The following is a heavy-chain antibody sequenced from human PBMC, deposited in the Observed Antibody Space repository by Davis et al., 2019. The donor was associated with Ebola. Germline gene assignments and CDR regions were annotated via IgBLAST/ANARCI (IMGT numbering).Heavy chain of an antibody. J-gene: IGHJ6*02. Sequence: ASVKVSCKASGYTFTSYAMHWVRQAPGQRLEWMGWINAGNGNTKYSQKFQGRVTITRDTSTSTAYMELRSLRSDDTAVYYCARERGKFSSYYYGMDVWGQGTTVTVSS. V-gene: IGHV1-3*01. CDR3: ARERGKFSSYYYGMDV. CDR1: GYTFTSYA. D-gene: IGHD3-16*01. CDR2: INAGNGNT.